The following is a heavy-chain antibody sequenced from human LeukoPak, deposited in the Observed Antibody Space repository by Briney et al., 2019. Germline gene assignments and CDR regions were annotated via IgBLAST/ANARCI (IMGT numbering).Heavy chain of an antibody. J-gene: IGHJ4*02. CDR1: GLTFSSYW. V-gene: IGHV3-7*03. D-gene: IGHD3-10*01. CDR3: ARGLYGSGSYERGTYDY. Sequence: PGGSLRLSCAASGLTFSSYWMSWVRQAPGKGLEWVANIKQDGSEKYYVESVKGRFTISRDNAKNSLYLQMNSLRADDTAVYYCARGLYGSGSYERGTYDYWGQGTLVTVSS. CDR2: IKQDGSEK.